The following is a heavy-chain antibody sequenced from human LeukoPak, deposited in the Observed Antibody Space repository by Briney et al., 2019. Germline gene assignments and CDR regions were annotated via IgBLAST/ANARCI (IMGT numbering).Heavy chain of an antibody. CDR2: IDHSGIS. V-gene: IGHV4-34*01. D-gene: IGHD4-17*01. J-gene: IGHJ4*02. CDR1: GGYYGTPY. CDR3: LYGDHRTSFEY. Sequence: SETLSLTCAVQGGYYGTPYWSWIRQSPGKGLEWIGEIDHSGISNFNPSLKSRVSMSADTSKKRFSLNLSSVAAADTALYFCLYGDHRTSFEYWGQGTLVAVSS.